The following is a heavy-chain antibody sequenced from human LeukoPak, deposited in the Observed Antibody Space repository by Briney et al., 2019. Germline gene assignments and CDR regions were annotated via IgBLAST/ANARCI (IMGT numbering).Heavy chain of an antibody. V-gene: IGHV1-2*02. J-gene: IGHJ4*02. CDR3: ARDRLSGWPFDY. Sequence: ASVKVSCKASGYTFTGYYMHWVRQTPGQGLEWMGWINPNSGGTNYAQKFQGRVTMTRDTSISTAYMELSRLRSDDTAVYYCARDRLSGWPFDYWGQGTLVTVSS. D-gene: IGHD6-19*01. CDR1: GYTFTGYY. CDR2: INPNSGGT.